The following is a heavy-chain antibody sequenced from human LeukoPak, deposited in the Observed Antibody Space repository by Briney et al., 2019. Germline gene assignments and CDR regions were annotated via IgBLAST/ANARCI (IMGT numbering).Heavy chain of an antibody. Sequence: SETLSLTCALYGGSFSGYYWSWIRQPPGKGLEWIGEINHSGSTNYNPSLKSRVTISVDTSKNQFSLKLSSVTAADTAVYYCARDGGAALAAAYNYWGQGTLVTVSS. D-gene: IGHD6-13*01. CDR2: INHSGST. CDR1: GGSFSGYY. CDR3: ARDGGAALAAAYNY. V-gene: IGHV4-34*01. J-gene: IGHJ4*02.